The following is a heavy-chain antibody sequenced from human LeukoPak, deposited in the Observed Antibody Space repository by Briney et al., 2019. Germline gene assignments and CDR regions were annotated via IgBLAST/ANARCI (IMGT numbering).Heavy chain of an antibody. D-gene: IGHD1-26*01. Sequence: ASVKVSCKASGYTFTGYYIHWVRQAPGQGLEWMGRINPNNGDTNYVQKFQGWVTMTRDTSISTAYMELSRLRSDDTAVYYCAREWGARDAFDIWGQGTMVTVSS. J-gene: IGHJ3*02. CDR2: INPNNGDT. V-gene: IGHV1-2*04. CDR1: GYTFTGYY. CDR3: AREWGARDAFDI.